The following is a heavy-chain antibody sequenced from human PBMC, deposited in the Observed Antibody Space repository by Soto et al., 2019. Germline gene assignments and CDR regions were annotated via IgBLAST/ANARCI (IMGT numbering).Heavy chain of an antibody. CDR1: GGSISSSNW. CDR2: IYYSGST. Sequence: SETLSLTCAVSGGSISSSNWWSWIRQTPGKGLEWIGYIYYSGSTYYNPSLKSRVTISVDTSKNQFSLKLSSVTAADTAVYYCAASCVGCGGFNYYGMDVWGQGTTVTVSS. CDR3: AASCVGCGGFNYYGMDV. V-gene: IGHV4-31*11. D-gene: IGHD2-21*01. J-gene: IGHJ6*02.